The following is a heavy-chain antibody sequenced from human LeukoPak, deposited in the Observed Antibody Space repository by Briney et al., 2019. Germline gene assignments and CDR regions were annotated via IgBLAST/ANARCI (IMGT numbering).Heavy chain of an antibody. CDR1: GFTFSSYA. V-gene: IGHV3-30*04. J-gene: IGHJ4*02. CDR2: ISYDGSNK. D-gene: IGHD2-21*02. CDR3: ASTCGGDCYLALDY. Sequence: PGGSLRLSCAASGFTFSSYAMHWVRQAPGKGLEWVAVISYDGSNKYYADSVKGRFTISRDNSKNTLYLQMNSLRAEDTAVYYCASTCGGDCYLALDYWGQGTLVTVSS.